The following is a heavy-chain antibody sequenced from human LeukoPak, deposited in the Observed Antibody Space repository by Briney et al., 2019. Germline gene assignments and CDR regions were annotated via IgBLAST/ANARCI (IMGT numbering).Heavy chain of an antibody. V-gene: IGHV4-34*01. D-gene: IGHD6-13*01. Sequence: PSETLSLTCAVYGGSFSGYYWSWIRQPPGKGLEWIGEINHSGSTNYNPSLKSRVTISVDTSKNQFSLKLSSVTAADTAVYYCARRAERYSSSWYNWFDPGAREPWSPSPQ. CDR2: INHSGST. CDR3: ARRAERYSSSWYNWFDP. CDR1: GGSFSGYY. J-gene: IGHJ5*02.